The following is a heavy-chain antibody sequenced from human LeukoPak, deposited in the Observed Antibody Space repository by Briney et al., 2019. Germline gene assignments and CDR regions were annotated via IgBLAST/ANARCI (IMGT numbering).Heavy chain of an antibody. CDR1: GYTLTGYY. V-gene: IGHV1-2*02. CDR3: ARDPGNSGYDSIDY. D-gene: IGHD5-12*01. J-gene: IGHJ4*02. Sequence: GASVKVSCKASGYTLTGYYMHWVRQAPGQGLEWMGWINPNSGGTNYAQKFQGRVTMTRDTSISTAYMELSRLRSDDTAVYYCARDPGNSGYDSIDYWGQGTLVTVSS. CDR2: INPNSGGT.